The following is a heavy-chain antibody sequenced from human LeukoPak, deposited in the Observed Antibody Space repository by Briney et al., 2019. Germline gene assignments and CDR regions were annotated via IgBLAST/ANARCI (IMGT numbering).Heavy chain of an antibody. CDR3: ARLVGATLVFDY. CDR2: IYHSGST. J-gene: IGHJ4*02. Sequence: PSETLSLTCAVSGYSISSGYYWGWIRQPPGKGLEWIGSIYHSGSTYYNPSLKGRVTISVDTSKNQFSLKLSSVTAADTAVYYCARLVGATLVFDYWGQGTLVTVSS. D-gene: IGHD1-26*01. V-gene: IGHV4-38-2*01. CDR1: GYSISSGYY.